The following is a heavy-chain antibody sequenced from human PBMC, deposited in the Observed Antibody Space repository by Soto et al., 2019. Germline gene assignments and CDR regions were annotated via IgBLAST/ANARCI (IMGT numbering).Heavy chain of an antibody. CDR1: GFTFSSYG. CDR2: MWYDGSNK. V-gene: IGHV3-33*01. CDR3: ARNLIAVAVRAFDI. Sequence: PGGSLRLSCAASGFTFSSYGMHWVRQAPGKGLEWVAVMWYDGSNKYYADSVKGRFTISRDNSKNTLYLQMNSLRAEDTAVYYCARNLIAVAVRAFDIWGQGTMVTVSS. D-gene: IGHD6-19*01. J-gene: IGHJ3*02.